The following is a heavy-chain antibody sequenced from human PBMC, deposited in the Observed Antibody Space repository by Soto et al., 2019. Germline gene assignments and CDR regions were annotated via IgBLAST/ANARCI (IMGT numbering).Heavy chain of an antibody. Sequence: SETLSLTCTVSGDSISSSSYYWGWIRQPPGKGLEWIGSIYYSGSTYYNPSLKSRVTISVDTSKNQFSLKLSSVTAADTAVYYCARPSGSYLYYFDYWGQGTLVTVSS. CDR3: ARPSGSYLYYFDY. CDR2: IYYSGST. D-gene: IGHD1-26*01. V-gene: IGHV4-39*01. CDR1: GDSISSSSYY. J-gene: IGHJ4*02.